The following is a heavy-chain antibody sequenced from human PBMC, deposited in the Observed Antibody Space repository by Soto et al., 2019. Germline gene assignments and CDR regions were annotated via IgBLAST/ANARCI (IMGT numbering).Heavy chain of an antibody. Sequence: HPGGSLRLSCAASGFTFSSYAMSWVRQAPGKGLEWVSAISGSGGSTYYADSVKGRFTISRDNSKNTLYLQMNSLRAEDTAVYYCAKVLERGVHYFDYWGQGTLVTVSS. CDR2: ISGSGGST. V-gene: IGHV3-23*01. J-gene: IGHJ4*02. CDR3: AKVLERGVHYFDY. D-gene: IGHD1-1*01. CDR1: GFTFSSYA.